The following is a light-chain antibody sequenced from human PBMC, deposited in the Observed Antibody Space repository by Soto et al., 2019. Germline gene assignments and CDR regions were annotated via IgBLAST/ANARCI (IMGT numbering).Light chain of an antibody. CDR2: EVS. CDR1: SSDVGAYYY. V-gene: IGLV2-8*01. Sequence: QSALTQPPSASGSPGQSVTISCTGTSSDVGAYYYVSWYQQHPGKAPKLMIYEVSKRPPGVPDRFSGSKSGNTASLTVSGLQAEDEADYYCSSYAGSNNFVFGTGTQLTVL. CDR3: SSYAGSNNFV. J-gene: IGLJ7*01.